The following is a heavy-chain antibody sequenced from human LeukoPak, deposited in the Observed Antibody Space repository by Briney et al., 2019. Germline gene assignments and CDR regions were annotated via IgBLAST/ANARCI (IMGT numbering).Heavy chain of an antibody. CDR3: ARALGVDTAMVYYYYYYMDA. CDR2: IYTSGST. D-gene: IGHD5-18*01. J-gene: IGHJ6*03. V-gene: IGHV4-4*07. CDR1: GGSISSYY. Sequence: SETLSLTCTVSGGSISSYYWSWIRQPAGKGLEWIGRIYTSGSTNYNPSLKSRVTMSVDTSKNQFSLKLSSVTAADTAVYYCARALGVDTAMVYYYYYYMDAWGKGTTVTVSS.